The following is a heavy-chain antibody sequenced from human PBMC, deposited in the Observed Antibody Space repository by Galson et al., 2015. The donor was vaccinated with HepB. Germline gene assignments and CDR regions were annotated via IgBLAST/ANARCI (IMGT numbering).Heavy chain of an antibody. CDR2: ISGSGGST. V-gene: IGHV3-23*01. D-gene: IGHD3-22*01. J-gene: IGHJ4*02. Sequence: SLRLSCAASGFTFSSYAMSWVRQAPGKGLEWVSAISGSGGSTYYADSVKGRFTISRDNSKNTLYLQMNNLRAEDTAVYYCARDIGMGRYYYDSSGYYYWGQGTLVTVSS. CDR3: ARDIGMGRYYYDSSGYYY. CDR1: GFTFSSYA.